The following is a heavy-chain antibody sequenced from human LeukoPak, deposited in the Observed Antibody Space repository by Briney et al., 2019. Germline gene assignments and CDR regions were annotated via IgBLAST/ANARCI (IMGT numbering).Heavy chain of an antibody. V-gene: IGHV4-39*07. Sequence: SETLSLTCSVSGGSISNRNYYWGWIRQPPGKGLEWIGYIYYTGSTYYNVSLKSRVTISVDTSKNQFSLKLSSVTAADTAVYYCARLGYCSSTSCYTGLFDYWGQGTLVTVSS. CDR3: ARLGYCSSTSCYTGLFDY. CDR2: IYYTGST. CDR1: GGSISNRNYY. J-gene: IGHJ4*02. D-gene: IGHD2-2*02.